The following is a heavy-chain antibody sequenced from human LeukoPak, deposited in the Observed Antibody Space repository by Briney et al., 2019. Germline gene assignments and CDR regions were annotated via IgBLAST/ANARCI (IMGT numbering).Heavy chain of an antibody. CDR1: GGSISSYY. Sequence: SETLSLTCTVSGGSISSYYWSWIRQPPGKGLEWIGYIYYSGSTNYNPSLKSRVTISVDTSKNQFSLKLSSVTAADTAVYYCARGRLTWYFDLWGRGTLVTVSS. J-gene: IGHJ2*01. CDR2: IYYSGST. D-gene: IGHD3-16*01. CDR3: ARGRLTWYFDL. V-gene: IGHV4-59*01.